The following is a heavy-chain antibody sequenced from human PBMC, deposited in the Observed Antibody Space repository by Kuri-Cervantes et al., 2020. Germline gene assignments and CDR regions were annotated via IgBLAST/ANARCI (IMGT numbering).Heavy chain of an antibody. CDR2: INPSGGST. J-gene: IGHJ6*02. CDR1: GGTFSSYT. D-gene: IGHD1-20*01. CDR3: ARALAEGGITGNYYYYGMDV. V-gene: IGHV1-46*01. Sequence: ASVKVSCKASGGTFSSYTISWVRQAPGQGLEWMGIINPSGGSTSYAQKFQGRVTMTRGTSTSTVYMELSSLRSEDTAVYYCARALAEGGITGNYYYYGMDVWGQGTTVTVSS.